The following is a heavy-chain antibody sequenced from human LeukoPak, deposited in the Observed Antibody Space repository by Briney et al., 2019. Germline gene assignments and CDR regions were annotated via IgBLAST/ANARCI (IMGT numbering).Heavy chain of an antibody. V-gene: IGHV4-61*08. Sequence: SETLSLTCAVSGGSISSGGYYWSWIRQPPGKGLEWIGYIYYSGSTNYNPSLKSRVTISVDTSKNQFSLKLSSVTAADTAVYYCARDARGATKNYYYYYMDVWGKGTTVTVSS. D-gene: IGHD1-26*01. J-gene: IGHJ6*03. CDR1: GGSISSGGYY. CDR3: ARDARGATKNYYYYYMDV. CDR2: IYYSGST.